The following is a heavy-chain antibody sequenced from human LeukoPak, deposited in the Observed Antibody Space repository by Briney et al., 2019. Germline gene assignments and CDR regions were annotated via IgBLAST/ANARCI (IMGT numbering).Heavy chain of an antibody. D-gene: IGHD5-24*01. Sequence: SVKVSCKASGGTFSSYAIGWVRQAPGQGLEWMGGIIPIFGTANYAQKFQGRVTITADESTSTAYMELSSLRSEDTAVYYCARHGSHDSYSYWGQGTLVTVSS. CDR2: IIPIFGTA. CDR1: GGTFSSYA. J-gene: IGHJ4*02. V-gene: IGHV1-69*13. CDR3: ARHGSHDSYSY.